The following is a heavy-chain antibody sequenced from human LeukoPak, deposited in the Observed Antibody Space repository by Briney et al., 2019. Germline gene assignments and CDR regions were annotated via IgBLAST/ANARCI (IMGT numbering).Heavy chain of an antibody. Sequence: PGRSLRLSCAASGFTFSSYGMHWVRQAPGKGLEWVAVISYDGSNKYYAGSVKGRFTISRDNSKNTLYLQMNSLRAEDTAVYYCAKDRKDSSSWYSNYYYGMDVWGQGTTVTVPS. CDR2: ISYDGSNK. CDR3: AKDRKDSSSWYSNYYYGMDV. V-gene: IGHV3-30*18. J-gene: IGHJ6*02. CDR1: GFTFSSYG. D-gene: IGHD6-13*01.